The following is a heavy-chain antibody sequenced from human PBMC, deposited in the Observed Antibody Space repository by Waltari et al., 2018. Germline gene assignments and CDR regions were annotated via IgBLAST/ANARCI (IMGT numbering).Heavy chain of an antibody. CDR1: GYTFTSYG. CDR2: NTANNGNT. CDR3: ARDLTTVPTPPRYYFDY. J-gene: IGHJ4*02. D-gene: IGHD4-17*01. V-gene: IGHV1-18*01. Sequence: QVQLVQSGAEVKKPGASVKVSCKASGYTFTSYGISWVRQAPGQGLEWMGWNTANNGNTNHAQKLQGRVTMTTDTSTSTAYMGLRSLRSDDTAVYYCARDLTTVPTPPRYYFDYWGQGTLVTVSS.